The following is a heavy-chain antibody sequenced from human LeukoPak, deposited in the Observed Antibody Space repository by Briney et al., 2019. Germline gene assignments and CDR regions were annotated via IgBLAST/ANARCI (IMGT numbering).Heavy chain of an antibody. D-gene: IGHD7-27*01. Sequence: PGRSLRLSCLTSGFTFSSYTMSWVRQAPGKGLEWVSTITTSDGNTYYADSVKGRFTVSRDNSKNTLFLQMNSLRAEDTAVYYCAKDGGLWVSAHWGDSWGRGTLVTVSS. V-gene: IGHV3-23*01. CDR2: ITTSDGNT. CDR1: GFTFSSYT. J-gene: IGHJ4*02. CDR3: AKDGGLWVSAHWGDS.